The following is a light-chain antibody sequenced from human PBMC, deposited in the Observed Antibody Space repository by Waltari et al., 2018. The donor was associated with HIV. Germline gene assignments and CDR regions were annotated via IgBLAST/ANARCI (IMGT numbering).Light chain of an antibody. V-gene: IGLV3-25*03. CDR3: QVADSSGTYV. J-gene: IGLJ1*01. Sequence: SYDLTQPPSVSVSPGQTARITCSGDALSKRYVSWYQQKPGQAPVMVIYRDNERPSGIPERFACSSSETTVTLSISGVQAEDEADYYCQVADSSGTYVFGTGTKVTVL. CDR2: RDN. CDR1: ALSKRY.